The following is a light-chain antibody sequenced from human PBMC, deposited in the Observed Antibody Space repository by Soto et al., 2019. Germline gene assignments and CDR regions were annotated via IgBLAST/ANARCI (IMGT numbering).Light chain of an antibody. V-gene: IGKV3-15*01. J-gene: IGKJ4*01. CDR3: QQYNVWPLT. Sequence: EIVLTQSPATLSVSPGERATRSGRASQSVSSNLAWYQQKPGQTPKLLIYVASTRATGIPARFSGSGSGTEFTLTISSLQSEDFAVYYCQQYNVWPLTFGGGTKVEFK. CDR1: QSVSSN. CDR2: VAS.